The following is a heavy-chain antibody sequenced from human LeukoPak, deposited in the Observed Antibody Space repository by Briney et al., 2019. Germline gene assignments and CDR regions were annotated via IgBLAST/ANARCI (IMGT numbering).Heavy chain of an antibody. CDR3: ARNCGGDCYYYYFDY. CDR2: INHSGST. CDR1: GGSFSGYY. J-gene: IGHJ4*02. V-gene: IGHV4-34*01. Sequence: SETLSLTCAVYGGSFSGYYWSWIRQPPGKGLEWIGEINHSGSTYYNPSLKSRVTISVDTSKNQFSLKLSSVTAADTAVYYCARNCGGDCYYYYFDYWGQGTLVTVSS. D-gene: IGHD2-21*02.